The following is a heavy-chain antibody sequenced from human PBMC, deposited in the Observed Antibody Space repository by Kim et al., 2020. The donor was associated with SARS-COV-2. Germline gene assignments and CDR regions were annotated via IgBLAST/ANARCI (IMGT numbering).Heavy chain of an antibody. CDR3: ARDGTTRNGGYYFDY. D-gene: IGHD1-1*01. J-gene: IGHJ4*02. Sequence: PKFQGRVTITRDTSASTVYMERSSLRSEDTAVYYCARDGTTRNGGYYFDYWGQGALVTVSS. V-gene: IGHV1-3*01.